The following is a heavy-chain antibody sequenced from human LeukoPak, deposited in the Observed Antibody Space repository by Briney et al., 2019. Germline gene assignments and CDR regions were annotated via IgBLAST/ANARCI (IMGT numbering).Heavy chain of an antibody. CDR3: ARDNIKDY. Sequence: AGGSLRLSCAASGFTFSTYTLHWVRQAPGKGLEWVAVISYDGSNKYYADSVKGRFTISRDNSKNTLYLQMNSLRAEDTAVYYCARDNIKDYWGQGTRVTVSS. V-gene: IGHV3-30-3*01. J-gene: IGHJ4*02. CDR2: ISYDGSNK. D-gene: IGHD1-14*01. CDR1: GFTFSTYT.